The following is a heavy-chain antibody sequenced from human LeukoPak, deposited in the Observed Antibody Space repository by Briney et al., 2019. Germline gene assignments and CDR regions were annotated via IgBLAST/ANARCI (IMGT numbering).Heavy chain of an antibody. CDR1: GGSISSSSYY. D-gene: IGHD1-26*01. CDR3: RETLKESYYTEDYYYYMDV. Sequence: SETLSLTCTVSGGSISSSSYYWGWIRQPPGKGLDRIGSIYYSGSTCYNLSFKSRVTISVDTSRNQATLKLCFETAADTAVYYCRETLKESYYTEDYYYYMDVWGKGTTVTISS. J-gene: IGHJ6*03. CDR2: IYYSGST. V-gene: IGHV4-39*01.